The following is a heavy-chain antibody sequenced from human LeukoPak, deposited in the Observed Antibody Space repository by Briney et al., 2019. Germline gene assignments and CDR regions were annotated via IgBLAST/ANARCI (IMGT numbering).Heavy chain of an antibody. J-gene: IGHJ3*02. CDR1: GYTFTSYG. V-gene: IGHV1-18*01. D-gene: IGHD3-16*02. CDR3: ARVYDYVWGSYRAHAFDI. Sequence: ASVKVSCKASGYTFTSYGISWVRQAPGQGLEWMGWISAYNGNTNYAQKLQGRVTMTTDTSTSTAYMELRSLRSDDTAVYYCARVYDYVWGSYRAHAFDIWGQGTMVTVSS. CDR2: ISAYNGNT.